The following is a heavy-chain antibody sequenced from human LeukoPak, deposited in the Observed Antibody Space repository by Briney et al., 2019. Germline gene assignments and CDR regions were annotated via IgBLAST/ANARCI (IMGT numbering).Heavy chain of an antibody. J-gene: IGHJ3*02. V-gene: IGHV4-34*01. CDR3: ARAPLYSGSYKAFDI. CDR1: GGSFSGYY. D-gene: IGHD1-26*01. CDR2: INHSGST. Sequence: SETLSLTCAVYGGSFSGYYWSWIRQPPGKGLEWIGEINHSGSTNYNPSLKSRVTISVDTSKNQFSLKLSSVTAADTAVYYCARAPLYSGSYKAFDIWGQGTMVTVSS.